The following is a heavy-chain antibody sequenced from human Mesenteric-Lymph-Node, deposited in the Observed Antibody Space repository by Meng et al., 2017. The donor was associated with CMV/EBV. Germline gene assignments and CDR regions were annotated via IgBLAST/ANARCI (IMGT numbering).Heavy chain of an antibody. CDR2: IEYSGST. D-gene: IGHD5-24*01. CDR3: ARDRDGYNLFDY. J-gene: IGHJ4*02. V-gene: IGHV4-31*03. Sequence: CTVSCASIISRGSYWSWTRQHPGKRVAWSAYIEYSGSTYHNPSLTSRVSISVDTSKNQCSLKLSSVTAAATAVYYCARDRDGYNLFDYWGQGTLVTVSS. CDR1: CASIISRGSY.